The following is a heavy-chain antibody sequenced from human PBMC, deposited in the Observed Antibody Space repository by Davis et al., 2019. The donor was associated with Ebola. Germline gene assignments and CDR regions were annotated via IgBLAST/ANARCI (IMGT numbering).Heavy chain of an antibody. J-gene: IGHJ4*02. CDR2: INAGNGNT. CDR3: ARDGNSITMIY. CDR1: GYTFTSYA. Sequence: ASVKVSCKASGYTFTSYAMHWVRQAPGQRLEWMGWINAGNGNTKYSQKFQGRVTITRDTSASTAYMELTTLRSEDTAVYYCARDGNSITMIYWGQGTLVTVSS. V-gene: IGHV1-3*01. D-gene: IGHD3-22*01.